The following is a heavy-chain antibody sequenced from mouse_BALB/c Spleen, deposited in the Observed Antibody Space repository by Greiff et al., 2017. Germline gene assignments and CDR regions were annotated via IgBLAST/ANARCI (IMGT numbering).Heavy chain of an antibody. Sequence: VQLQQSGAELVKPGASVKLSCTASGFNIKDTYMHWVKQSPEQGLEWIGRIDPANGNTKYDPKFQGKATITADTSSNTAYLQLSSLTSEDTAVYYCARDYYGSIAMDYWGEGTTVTVSS. D-gene: IGHD1-1*01. J-gene: IGHJ4*01. CDR2: IDPANGNT. V-gene: IGHV14-3*02. CDR3: ARDYYGSIAMDY. CDR1: GFNIKDTY.